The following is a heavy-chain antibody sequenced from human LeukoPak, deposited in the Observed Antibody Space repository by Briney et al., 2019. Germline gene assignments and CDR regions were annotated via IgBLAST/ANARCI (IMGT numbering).Heavy chain of an antibody. V-gene: IGHV1-18*01. CDR2: ISAYNGNT. CDR1: GYSFTSYG. CDR3: ARDSVRFLEWLSGDYAFDI. Sequence: ASVKVSCKASGYSFTSYGISWVRQAPGQGLEWMGWISAYNGNTNYAQKLQGRVTMTTDTSTSTAYMELRSLRSDDTAVYYCARDSVRFLEWLSGDYAFDIWGQGTMVTVSS. D-gene: IGHD3-3*01. J-gene: IGHJ3*02.